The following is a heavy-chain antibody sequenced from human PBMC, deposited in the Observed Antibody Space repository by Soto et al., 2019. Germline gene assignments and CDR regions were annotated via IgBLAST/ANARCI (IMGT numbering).Heavy chain of an antibody. V-gene: IGHV4-59*08. CDR2: VHHSWGS. D-gene: IGHD3-10*01. CDR3: ARQGFGPLHGLVDV. J-gene: IGHJ6*02. Sequence: QVQLQESGPGLVKPSETLSLSCTVSGGSISSYYWSWFRQSPGKRMEWIGYVHHSWGSSYNPSLQSRVAISLDTSKSQFSLKVTSVTDTGTAVYYCARQGFGPLHGLVDVWGQGTTVTVSS. CDR1: GGSISSYY.